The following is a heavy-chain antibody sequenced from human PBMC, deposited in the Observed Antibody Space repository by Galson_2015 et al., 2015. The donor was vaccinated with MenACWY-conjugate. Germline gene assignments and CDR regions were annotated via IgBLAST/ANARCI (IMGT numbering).Heavy chain of an antibody. Sequence: SVKVSCKASGGSFTTYTISWVRQAPGQGLEWMGRVIPALGTANYAQEFQGRVTIAADKSTSTVYMDLSSLRSEDTAVYYCARGRQWGDYFDSWGQGTLVIVSS. V-gene: IGHV1-69*08. J-gene: IGHJ4*02. CDR3: ARGRQWGDYFDS. CDR2: VIPALGTA. D-gene: IGHD6-19*01. CDR1: GGSFTTYT.